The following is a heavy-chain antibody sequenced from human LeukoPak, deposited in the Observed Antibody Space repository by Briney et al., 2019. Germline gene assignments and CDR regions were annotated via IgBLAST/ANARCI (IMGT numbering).Heavy chain of an antibody. V-gene: IGHV3-48*03. CDR1: GFTFSAYE. Sequence: PGGSLRLSCAASGFTFSAYEMNWVRQAPGKGLEWISYITSSGSTIYYADSVKGRFTISRDNAENSLFLQMNSLRAEDTAVYYCASFVVVVAGEDYWGQGTLVTVSS. D-gene: IGHD2-15*01. J-gene: IGHJ4*02. CDR2: ITSSGSTI. CDR3: ASFVVVVAGEDY.